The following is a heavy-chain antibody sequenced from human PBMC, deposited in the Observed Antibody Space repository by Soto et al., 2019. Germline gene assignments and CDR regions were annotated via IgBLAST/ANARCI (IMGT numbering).Heavy chain of an antibody. CDR2: IYYSGST. CDR3: ARRGHSYGPDY. Sequence: QLQLQESGPGLVKPSETLSLTCTVSGGSISSSSYYWGWIRQPPGKGLEWIGSIYYSGSTYYNPSLKSRVTISVDTSKNQFSLKLSSVTAAGTAVYYCARRGHSYGPDYWGQGTLVTVSS. V-gene: IGHV4-39*01. CDR1: GGSISSSSYY. D-gene: IGHD5-18*01. J-gene: IGHJ4*02.